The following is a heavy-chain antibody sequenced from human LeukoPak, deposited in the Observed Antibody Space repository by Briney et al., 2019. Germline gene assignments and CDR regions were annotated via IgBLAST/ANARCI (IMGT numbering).Heavy chain of an antibody. V-gene: IGHV3-23*01. J-gene: IGHJ5*01. CDR2: ISGSNGRT. D-gene: IGHD3-22*01. Sequence: PGGSLTLSCAASGFTFSAHAMSWVRQPPGKGLEWVSAISGSNGRTHYADSLRGRFSISRYNSKNTLYLQMNSLRADDTAVYYCAKDVLHDGSVYYANYLDSWGHGTLVTVSS. CDR3: AKDVLHDGSVYYANYLDS. CDR1: GFTFSAHA.